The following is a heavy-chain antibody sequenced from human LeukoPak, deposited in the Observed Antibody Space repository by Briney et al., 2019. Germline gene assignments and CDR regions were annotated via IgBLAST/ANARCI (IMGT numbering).Heavy chain of an antibody. J-gene: IGHJ3*02. CDR3: TRHQSLYDSSGYYYSGDAFDI. D-gene: IGHD3-22*01. CDR2: IRSKANSYAT. V-gene: IGHV3-73*01. Sequence: PGGSLKLSCAASGFTFSGSAMHWVRQASGKGLEWVGRIRSKANSYATAYAASVKGRFTISRDDSKNTAYLQMNSLKTEDTAVYYCTRHQSLYDSSGYYYSGDAFDIWGQGTMVTVSS. CDR1: GFTFSGSA.